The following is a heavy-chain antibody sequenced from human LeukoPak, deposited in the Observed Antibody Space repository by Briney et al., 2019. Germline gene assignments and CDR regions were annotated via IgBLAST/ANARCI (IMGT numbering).Heavy chain of an antibody. Sequence: SETLSLTCAVYGGSFSGYYWSWIRQPPGKGLEWIGEINHSGSTNYNPSLKSRVTISVDTSKNQFSLKLSSVTAADTAVYYCARVRGQYSSSLADYWGQGTLVTVSS. CDR2: INHSGST. V-gene: IGHV4-34*01. CDR1: GGSFSGYY. CDR3: ARVRGQYSSSLADY. D-gene: IGHD6-6*01. J-gene: IGHJ4*02.